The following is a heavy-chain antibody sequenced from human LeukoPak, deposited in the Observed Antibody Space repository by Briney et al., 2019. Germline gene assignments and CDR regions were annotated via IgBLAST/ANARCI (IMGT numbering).Heavy chain of an antibody. Sequence: ASVKVSCKASGYTFTSYGISWVRQAPGQGLEWMGWISAYNGNTNYAQKLQGRVTMTTDTSTSTAYMELRSLRADDTAVYYGARAVYYYDSSGYRLPEDYWGQGTLVTVSS. D-gene: IGHD3-22*01. CDR3: ARAVYYYDSSGYRLPEDY. CDR1: GYTFTSYG. V-gene: IGHV1-18*01. CDR2: ISAYNGNT. J-gene: IGHJ4*02.